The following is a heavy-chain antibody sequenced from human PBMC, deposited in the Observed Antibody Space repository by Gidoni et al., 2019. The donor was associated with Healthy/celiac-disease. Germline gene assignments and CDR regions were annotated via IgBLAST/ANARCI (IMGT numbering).Heavy chain of an antibody. V-gene: IGHV3-23*01. CDR3: AKKFSQGPWGSYRIFDY. CDR2: ISGSGGST. D-gene: IGHD3-16*02. CDR1: GFPFSSYA. J-gene: IGHJ4*02. Sequence: EVQLLGSGGGWVQPGGSVRLSCAASGFPFSSYAMSWVRQAPGKGLEWVSAISGSGGSTYYADSVKGRFTISRDNSKNTLYLQMNSLRAEDTAVYYCAKKFSQGPWGSYRIFDYWGQGTLVTVSS.